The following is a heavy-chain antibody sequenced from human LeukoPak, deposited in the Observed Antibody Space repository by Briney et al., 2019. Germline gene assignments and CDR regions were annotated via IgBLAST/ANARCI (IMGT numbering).Heavy chain of an antibody. CDR1: GFTFSKYL. CDR2: ISGDGSTT. Sequence: GGSLRLSCAASGFTFSKYLMHWVRQAPGKGLVWVSRISGDGSTTTYADSVKGRFTSSRDNAKNTLYLQMNSLGVEDTAVYYCAREVVGLAFDYWGQGTLATVSA. J-gene: IGHJ4*02. V-gene: IGHV3-74*01. D-gene: IGHD1-26*01. CDR3: AREVVGLAFDY.